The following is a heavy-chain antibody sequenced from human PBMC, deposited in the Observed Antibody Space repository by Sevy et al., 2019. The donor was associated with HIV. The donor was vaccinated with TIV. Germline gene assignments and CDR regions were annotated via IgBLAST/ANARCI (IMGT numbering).Heavy chain of an antibody. CDR3: AKTEYTSGWFY. Sequence: GGSLRLSCPTSGFSFYTYAMTWVRQAPGKGLEWVASITANGAKTFYADSVKGRFTISRDNSQSTLFLHMNSLRGDDTAVYFCAKTEYTSGWFYWGQGTLVTVSS. CDR2: ITANGAKT. CDR1: GFSFYTYA. D-gene: IGHD6-19*01. J-gene: IGHJ4*02. V-gene: IGHV3-23*01.